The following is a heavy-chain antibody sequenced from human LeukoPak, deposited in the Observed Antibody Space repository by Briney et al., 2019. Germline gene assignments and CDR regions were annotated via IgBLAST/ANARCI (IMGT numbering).Heavy chain of an antibody. V-gene: IGHV3-30*03. CDR2: ISNDGSRK. CDR1: GFTFSRHG. CDR3: ARDRAWNYFDY. D-gene: IGHD3-3*01. J-gene: IGHJ4*02. Sequence: GGSLRLSCAPSGFTFSRHGMHWVRQAPGRGLEWVAIISNDGSRKYYAHSVEGRFTISRDNSKNTLYLQMDSLRAEDTAVYYCARDRAWNYFDYWGQGTLVTVSS.